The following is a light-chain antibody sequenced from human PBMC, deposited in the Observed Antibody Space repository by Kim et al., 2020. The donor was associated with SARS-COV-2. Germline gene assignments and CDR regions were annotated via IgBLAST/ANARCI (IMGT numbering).Light chain of an antibody. CDR3: QQYYSYPYT. CDR1: QGVSSY. J-gene: IGKJ2*01. V-gene: IGKV1-8*01. CDR2: AAS. Sequence: SASTGDRVTITCRASQGVSSYLAWYQQKPGEAPKLLIYAASTLQSGVPSRFSGSGSGTDFTLTISCLQSEDFGTYYCQQYYSYPYTFGQGTKLEI.